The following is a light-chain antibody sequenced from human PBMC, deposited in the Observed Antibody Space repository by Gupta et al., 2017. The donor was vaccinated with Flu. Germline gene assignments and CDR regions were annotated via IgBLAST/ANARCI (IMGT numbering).Light chain of an antibody. CDR1: QSVSTY. V-gene: IGKV3-11*01. Sequence: EIVLTQSPATLSLSPGERATLSCRASQSVSTYLAWYQHIPGQAPRLLIYDASTRATGLPARFSGSGSGTDFTLTISSLEPEDFAVYYCQQRVNWPKTFGEGTRVEIK. CDR3: QQRVNWPKT. J-gene: IGKJ4*01. CDR2: DAS.